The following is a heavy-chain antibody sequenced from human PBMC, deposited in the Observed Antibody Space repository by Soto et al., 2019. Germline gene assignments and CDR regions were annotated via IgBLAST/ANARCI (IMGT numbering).Heavy chain of an antibody. CDR2: ISSSSSTI. D-gene: IGHD3-9*01. J-gene: IGHJ5*02. CDR3: AREGYDILTGPGFDP. Sequence: PGGSLRLSCAASGFTSSSYSMNWVRKAPGKGLEWVSYISSSSSTIYYADSVKGRFTISRDNAKNSLYLQMNSLRAEDTAVYYCAREGYDILTGPGFDPWGQGTLVTVSS. V-gene: IGHV3-48*01. CDR1: GFTSSSYS.